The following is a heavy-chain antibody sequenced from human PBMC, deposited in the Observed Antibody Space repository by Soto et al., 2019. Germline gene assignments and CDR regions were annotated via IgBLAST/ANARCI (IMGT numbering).Heavy chain of an antibody. CDR1: GYSFDTFG. Sequence: QVQVVQSGAEVKKPGASVKVACKASGYSFDTFGMSWVRQAPGQGLEWMGWISIEKGDTNSAQKFQDRVTRSKDTPTSTAYLDMRRLTSDDTAVYYCARCYCSVGSCFTCWHFDLWGRGTLVTVSS. D-gene: IGHD2-15*01. CDR3: ARCYCSVGSCFTCWHFDL. CDR2: ISIEKGDT. V-gene: IGHV1-18*01. J-gene: IGHJ2*01.